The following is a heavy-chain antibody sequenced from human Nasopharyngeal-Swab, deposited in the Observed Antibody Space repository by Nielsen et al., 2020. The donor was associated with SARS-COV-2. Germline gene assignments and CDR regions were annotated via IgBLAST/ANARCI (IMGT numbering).Heavy chain of an antibody. CDR3: ARHPPLSGFDY. V-gene: IGHV4-59*08. Sequence: SCTVSGGSITSDYWSWIRQPPGKGLEWIGYIHSSGHAMYNPSLRSRATISIDTSKNHFSLTLSSVTAADTAVYYCARHPPLSGFDYWGQGTLVTVPS. J-gene: IGHJ4*02. CDR2: IHSSGHA. CDR1: GGSITSDY. D-gene: IGHD3-9*01.